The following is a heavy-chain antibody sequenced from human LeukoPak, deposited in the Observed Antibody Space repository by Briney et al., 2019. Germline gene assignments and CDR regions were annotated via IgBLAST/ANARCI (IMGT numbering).Heavy chain of an antibody. J-gene: IGHJ4*02. Sequence: GRSLRLSCAASGFTFDDSAIHWVRQVPGKGLEWVSGITWNSGTIGYADSVKGRFTISRDNAKNSLYLQMNSLRPEDTALYYCAKGLYDSSRYYNRPSDYWGQGTLVTVSS. CDR1: GFTFDDSA. D-gene: IGHD3-22*01. CDR2: ITWNSGTI. V-gene: IGHV3-9*01. CDR3: AKGLYDSSRYYNRPSDY.